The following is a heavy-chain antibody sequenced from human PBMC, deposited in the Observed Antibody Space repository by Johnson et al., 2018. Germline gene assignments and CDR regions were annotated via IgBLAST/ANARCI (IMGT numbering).Heavy chain of an antibody. V-gene: IGHV3-30*03. Sequence: QVQLVESGGGVVQPGRSLRLSCAVSGFTFSHYGMHWVRQDPGQGLEWVAVISYDCSHKYYAASVKGRFTLSRDNSKNTLYLQMNSLRAEDTAVYYCASCGGDCYGAEYFQHWGQGTLVTVSS. D-gene: IGHD2-21*02. CDR3: ASCGGDCYGAEYFQH. J-gene: IGHJ1*01. CDR2: ISYDCSHK. CDR1: GFTFSHYG.